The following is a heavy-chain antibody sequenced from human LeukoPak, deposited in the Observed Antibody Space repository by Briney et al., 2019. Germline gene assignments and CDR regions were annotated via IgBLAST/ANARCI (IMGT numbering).Heavy chain of an antibody. CDR2: IASDGSST. CDR1: GFTFSSYW. D-gene: IGHD6-13*01. Sequence: PGGSLRLSCAASGFTFSSYWMNWVRQAPGKGLVWVSRIASDGSSTTYADSVKGRFSISRDNAKNTLYLQMNSLRAEDTAVYYCARVFAGLDYWGQGTLVTVSS. CDR3: ARVFAGLDY. J-gene: IGHJ4*02. V-gene: IGHV3-74*01.